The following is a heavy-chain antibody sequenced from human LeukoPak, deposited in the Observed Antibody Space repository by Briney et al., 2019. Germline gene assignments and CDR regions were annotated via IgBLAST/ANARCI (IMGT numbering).Heavy chain of an antibody. CDR3: ARGNYYGMDV. J-gene: IGHJ6*02. CDR1: GFTFSSYY. Sequence: PGGSLRLSCAASGFTFSSYYIHWVRHAPGKGLVWVSGIKSDERSTSYADSVKGRFTISRDNAKNTLYLQMNSLRAEDTAVYYCARGNYYGMDVWGQGTTVTVSS. CDR2: IKSDERST. V-gene: IGHV3-74*01.